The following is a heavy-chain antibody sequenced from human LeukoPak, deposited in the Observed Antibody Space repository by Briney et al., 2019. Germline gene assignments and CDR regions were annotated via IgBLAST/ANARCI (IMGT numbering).Heavy chain of an antibody. J-gene: IGHJ4*02. CDR1: GFTFSDYW. CDR3: GREPWAKYNDFWSGYATD. D-gene: IGHD3-3*01. Sequence: GGSLRLSCAASGFTFSDYWMTWVRQAPGKGLEWVANIRQDGKSIYYVDSVKGRFTISRDNSKNSLYLDMNSLKCDDTAVYYCGREPWAKYNDFWSGYATDWGQGTLVTVST. CDR2: IRQDGKSI. V-gene: IGHV3-7*01.